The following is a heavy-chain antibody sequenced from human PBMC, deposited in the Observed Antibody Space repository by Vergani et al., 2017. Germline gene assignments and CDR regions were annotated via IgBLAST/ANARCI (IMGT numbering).Heavy chain of an antibody. V-gene: IGHV1-46*01. Sequence: QVQLVQSGAEVKKPGASVKVSCKASGYTFTSYYMHWVRQAPGQGLEWMGIINPSGGSTSYAQKFQGRVTMTRDTSTSTVYMELSSLRSEETAVYYCARDYTIFGVVNPYYMDVWGKGTTVTVSS. CDR2: INPSGGST. J-gene: IGHJ6*03. D-gene: IGHD3-3*01. CDR3: ARDYTIFGVVNPYYMDV. CDR1: GYTFTSYY.